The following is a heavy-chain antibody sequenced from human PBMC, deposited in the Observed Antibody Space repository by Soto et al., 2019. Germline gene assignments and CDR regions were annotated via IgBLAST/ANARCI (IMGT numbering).Heavy chain of an antibody. CDR1: RGTLSSHS. Sequence: ASWKASRGTLSSHSISLGGQAPGKRLGWMGGIIPIFGTANYAQKFQGRVTITADESTSTAYMELSSLRSEDTAVYYCARDPGSGSYLGDYYYGMDVWGQGTTVTVSS. CDR3: ARDPGSGSYLGDYYYGMDV. D-gene: IGHD1-26*01. J-gene: IGHJ6*02. CDR2: IIPIFGTA. V-gene: IGHV1-69*01.